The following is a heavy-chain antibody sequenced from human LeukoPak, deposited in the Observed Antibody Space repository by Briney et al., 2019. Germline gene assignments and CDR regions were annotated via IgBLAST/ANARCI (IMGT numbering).Heavy chain of an antibody. Sequence: ASVKVSCKAFGYTFTAYYMHWVRQAPGQGFEWMGWINLDSGATDYAQKFQGRVTMARDTSSGTAYMELSSLRSEDTAVYYCARGYYYGSGSYYFDYWGQGTLVTVSS. J-gene: IGHJ4*02. CDR3: ARGYYYGSGSYYFDY. CDR2: INLDSGAT. D-gene: IGHD3-10*01. CDR1: GYTFTAYY. V-gene: IGHV1-2*02.